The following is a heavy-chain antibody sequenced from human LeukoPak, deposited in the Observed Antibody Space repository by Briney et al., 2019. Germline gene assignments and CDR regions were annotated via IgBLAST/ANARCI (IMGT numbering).Heavy chain of an antibody. CDR3: ARGRGNNWFDP. Sequence: SETLSLTCTVSGGSISSYYWSWIRQPPGKGLEWIGYIYHSGSTYYNPSLKSRVTISVDKSKNQFSLKLSSVTAADTAVYYCARGRGNNWFDPWGQGTLVTVSS. V-gene: IGHV4-59*12. J-gene: IGHJ5*02. CDR1: GGSISSYY. D-gene: IGHD3-16*01. CDR2: IYHSGST.